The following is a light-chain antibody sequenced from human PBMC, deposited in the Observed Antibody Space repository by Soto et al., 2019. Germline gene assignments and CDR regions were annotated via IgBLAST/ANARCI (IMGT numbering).Light chain of an antibody. CDR2: DVS. Sequence: QSALTQPASVSGSPGHSITISCTGTSSDVGAYNYVSWYQQHPGKAPKLMIYDVSNRPSGVSNRFSGSKFGNTASLTISGLQAEDEADYYCSSYTSSTTWVFGGGTKLTVL. CDR3: SSYTSSTTWV. V-gene: IGLV2-14*01. CDR1: SSDVGAYNY. J-gene: IGLJ3*02.